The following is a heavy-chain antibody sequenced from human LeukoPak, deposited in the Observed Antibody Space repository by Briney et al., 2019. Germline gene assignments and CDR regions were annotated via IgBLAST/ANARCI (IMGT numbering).Heavy chain of an antibody. Sequence: GGSVRLSCAASGFTYSFYWMSWARQAPGKGLEWVANIKQDGSDKYYVDSVKGRFTISRDNSKNTLYLQMNSLRAEDTAFYFCARHSNKYDYDSSGHYRSFDYWGQGTLVSVSS. CDR3: ARHSNKYDYDSSGHYRSFDY. CDR2: IKQDGSDK. J-gene: IGHJ4*02. D-gene: IGHD3-22*01. CDR1: GFTYSFYW. V-gene: IGHV3-7*01.